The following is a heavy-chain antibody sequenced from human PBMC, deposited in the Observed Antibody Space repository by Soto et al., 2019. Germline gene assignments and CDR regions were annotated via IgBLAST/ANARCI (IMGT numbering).Heavy chain of an antibody. CDR3: AKDRGRGLMTTVTTDAFDI. D-gene: IGHD4-17*01. CDR1: GFTFSSYA. J-gene: IGHJ3*02. V-gene: IGHV3-23*01. CDR2: ISGSGGST. Sequence: EVQLLESGGGLVQPGGSLRLSCAASGFTFSSYAMSWVRQAPGKGLEWVSAISGSGGSTYCADSVKGRYTISRDNSKKTLYLQMNSLRAEDTAVYYCAKDRGRGLMTTVTTDAFDIWGQGTMVTVSS.